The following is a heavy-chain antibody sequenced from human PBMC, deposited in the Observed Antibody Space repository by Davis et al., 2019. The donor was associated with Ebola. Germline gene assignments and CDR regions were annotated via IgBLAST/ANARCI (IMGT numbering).Heavy chain of an antibody. V-gene: IGHV4-59*01. CDR3: ARATPYSSSWQPRNYYFDY. J-gene: IGHJ4*02. CDR1: GGSISSYY. CDR2: IYYSGST. Sequence: MPSETLSLTCTVSGGSISSYYWSWIRQPPGKGLEWIGYIYYSGSTYYNPSLKSRVTISVDTSKNQFSLKLSSVTAADTAVYYCARATPYSSSWQPRNYYFDYWGQGTLVTVSS. D-gene: IGHD6-13*01.